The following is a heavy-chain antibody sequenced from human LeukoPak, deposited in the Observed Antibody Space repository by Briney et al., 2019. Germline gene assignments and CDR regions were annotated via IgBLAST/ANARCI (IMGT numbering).Heavy chain of an antibody. CDR3: ARYAGGTVYDSSGYYPRGYFDY. Sequence: KTSETLSLTCTVSGGSISSSSYYWGWIRQPPGKGLEWIGSIYYSGSTYYNPSLKSRVTISVDTSKNQFSLKLSSVTAADTAVYYCARYAGGTVYDSSGYYPRGYFDYWGQGTLVTVSS. CDR1: GGSISSSSYY. D-gene: IGHD3-22*01. J-gene: IGHJ4*02. CDR2: IYYSGST. V-gene: IGHV4-39*01.